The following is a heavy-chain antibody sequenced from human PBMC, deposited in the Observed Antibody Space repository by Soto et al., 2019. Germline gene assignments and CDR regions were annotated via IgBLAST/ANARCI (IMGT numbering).Heavy chain of an antibody. CDR2: ISGSGGST. V-gene: IGHV3-23*01. D-gene: IGHD4-17*01. CDR3: AKDRDYGDVLYNWFDP. CDR1: GFTFSSYA. J-gene: IGHJ5*02. Sequence: GGSLRLSCAASGFTFSSYAMSWVRQAPGKGLEWVSAISGSGGSTYYADSGKGRFTISRDNSKNTLYLQMNSLRAEDTAVYYCAKDRDYGDVLYNWFDPWGQGTLVTVSS.